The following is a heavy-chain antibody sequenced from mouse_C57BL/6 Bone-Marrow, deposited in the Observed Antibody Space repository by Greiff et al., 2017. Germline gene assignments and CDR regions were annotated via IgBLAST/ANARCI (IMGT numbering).Heavy chain of an antibody. J-gene: IGHJ1*03. D-gene: IGHD3-1*01. Sequence: QVQLQQSGAELARPGASVKLSCKASGYTFTSYGISWVKQRTGQGLEWIGEIYPRSGNTYYNEKFKGKATLTADKSSSTAYMELRSLTSEDSAFYFCARWGAIDGDWYFDVWGTGTTVTVSS. CDR1: GYTFTSYG. CDR2: IYPRSGNT. CDR3: ARWGAIDGDWYFDV. V-gene: IGHV1-81*01.